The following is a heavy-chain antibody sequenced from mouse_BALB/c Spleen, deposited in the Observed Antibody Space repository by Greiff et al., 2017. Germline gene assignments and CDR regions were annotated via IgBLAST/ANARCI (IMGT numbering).Heavy chain of an antibody. CDR1: GFDFSRYW. J-gene: IGHJ4*01. CDR3: ARPHYDGDAMDY. D-gene: IGHD1-2*01. CDR2: INPDSSTI. V-gene: IGHV4-1*02. Sequence: EVKRLESGGGLVQPGGSLKLSCAASGFDFSRYWMSWVRQAPGKGLEWIGEINPDSSTINYTPSLKDKFIISRDNAKNTLYLQMSKVRSEDTALYYCARPHYDGDAMDYWGQGTSVTVSS.